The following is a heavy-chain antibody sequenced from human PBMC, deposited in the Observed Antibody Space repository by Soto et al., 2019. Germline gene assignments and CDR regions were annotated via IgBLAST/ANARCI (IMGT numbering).Heavy chain of an antibody. J-gene: IGHJ4*02. CDR1: GGSLSGYY. CDR3: ARGQEGVVATH. CDR2: VKDGGHT. Sequence: QVQLQQWGAGLLKPSETLSLNCAVTGGSLSGYYWSWIRQPPGKGLEWIGEVKDGGHTNYSPSLRGRVTISSDTSNNQFSLRLNSETAADTGLYYCARGQEGVVATHWDQGSLVTVS. V-gene: IGHV4-34*01. D-gene: IGHD5-12*01.